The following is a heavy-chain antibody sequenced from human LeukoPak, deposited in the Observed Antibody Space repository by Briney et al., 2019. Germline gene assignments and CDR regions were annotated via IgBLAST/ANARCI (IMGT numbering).Heavy chain of an antibody. CDR2: ISGSGGST. J-gene: IGHJ3*02. CDR3: AKDPLYAFDI. V-gene: IGHV3-23*01. Sequence: GGSLRLSCAASGFTFSSYAMSWVRQAPRKGLEWVSDISGSGGSTYYADSVKGRFTISRDNSKNTLYLQMNSLRAEDTAVYYCAKDPLYAFDIWGQGAMVTVSS. CDR1: GFTFSSYA.